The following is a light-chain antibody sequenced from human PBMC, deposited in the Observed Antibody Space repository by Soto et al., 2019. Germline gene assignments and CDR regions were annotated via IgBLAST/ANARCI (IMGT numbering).Light chain of an antibody. CDR2: GVS. CDR1: QSVTSTY. Sequence: EIVLTQSPGTLSLSPGERATVSCRASQSVTSTYLAWYQQKSGQAPRLLIYGVSTRATGVPDRFSGSGSGPDFTLTISRLEPEDFTVYSCLQYHNLWAFGQGTKVDIK. CDR3: LQYHNLWA. J-gene: IGKJ1*01. V-gene: IGKV3-20*01.